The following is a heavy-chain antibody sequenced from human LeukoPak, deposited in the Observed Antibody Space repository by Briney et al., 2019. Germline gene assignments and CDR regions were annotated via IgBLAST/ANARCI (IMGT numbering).Heavy chain of an antibody. CDR2: IWYDGSNK. D-gene: IGHD6-6*01. Sequence: GGSLRLSCAASGFTFSSYGMHWVRQAPGKGLEWVAVIWYDGSNKYYADPVKGRFTISRDNSKNTLYLQMNSLRAEDTAVYYCARANRRHREYSSRNYYYYYMDVWGKGTTVTVSS. CDR1: GFTFSSYG. CDR3: ARANRRHREYSSRNYYYYYMDV. J-gene: IGHJ6*03. V-gene: IGHV3-33*01.